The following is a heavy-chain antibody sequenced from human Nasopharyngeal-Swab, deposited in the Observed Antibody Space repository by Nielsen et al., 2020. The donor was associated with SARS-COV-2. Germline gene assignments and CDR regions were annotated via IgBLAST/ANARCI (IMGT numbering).Heavy chain of an antibody. CDR3: ARARGAYGDYYYYYYTDV. CDR1: VDSVSSSSAA. Sequence: QTLSPTSAISVDSVSSSSAACNWIRQSPSRGLEWLGRTYYRSKWYNDYAVSVKSRITINPDTSKNQFSLHLNSVTPEDTAVYYCARARGAYGDYYYYYYTDVWGKGTTVTVSS. CDR2: TYYRSKWYN. D-gene: IGHD4-17*01. V-gene: IGHV6-1*01. J-gene: IGHJ6*03.